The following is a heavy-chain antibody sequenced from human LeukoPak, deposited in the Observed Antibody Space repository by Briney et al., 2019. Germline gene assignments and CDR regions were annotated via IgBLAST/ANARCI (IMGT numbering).Heavy chain of an antibody. CDR3: ARPIKPGDYYYYGMDV. CDR1: GYTFSSYG. Sequence: VASVKVSCKASGYTFSSYGINWVRQAPGQGLEWMGRISAYNGNTNYAQKLQGRVTMTTDTSTSTAYMELRSLRSDDTAVYYCARPIKPGDYYYYGMDVWGQGTTVTVSS. V-gene: IGHV1-18*01. CDR2: ISAYNGNT. D-gene: IGHD7-27*01. J-gene: IGHJ6*02.